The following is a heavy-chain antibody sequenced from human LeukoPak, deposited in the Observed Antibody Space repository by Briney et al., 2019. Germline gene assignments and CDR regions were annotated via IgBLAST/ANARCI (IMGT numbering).Heavy chain of an antibody. J-gene: IGHJ4*02. CDR1: GFTFSSYS. V-gene: IGHV3-21*01. Sequence: GGSLRLSCAASGFTFSSYSMNWVRQAPVKGLEWVSSISSSSSYIYYADSVKGRFTISRDNAKNSLYLQMNSLRAEDTAVYYCASPLAAAGSFDYWGQGTLVTVSS. CDR2: ISSSSSYI. D-gene: IGHD6-13*01. CDR3: ASPLAAAGSFDY.